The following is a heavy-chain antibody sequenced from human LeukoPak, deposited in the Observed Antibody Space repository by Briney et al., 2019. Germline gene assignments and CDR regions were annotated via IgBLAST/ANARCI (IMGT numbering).Heavy chain of an antibody. CDR3: AKVDIVATIDAGRLVDY. D-gene: IGHD5-12*01. CDR2: ISNDGSNK. V-gene: IGHV3-30*18. J-gene: IGHJ4*02. Sequence: VRSLRLSCAASGFTCSIYGVQCFRQSPDKGREWVAAISNDGSNKYYEDSVEGRLTISRENSKNTLYLKMNSLRAEDTAVYYCAKVDIVATIDAGRLVDYWGQGTLVTVSS. CDR1: GFTCSIYG.